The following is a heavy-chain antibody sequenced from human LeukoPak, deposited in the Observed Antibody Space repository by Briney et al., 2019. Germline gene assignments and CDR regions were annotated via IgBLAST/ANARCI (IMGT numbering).Heavy chain of an antibody. CDR3: AKAGVLWFGELAGDYFDY. D-gene: IGHD3-10*01. Sequence: GGSLRLSCIASGFTFSSDRMHWVRQAPGKGLEWVAVISYDGSNKYYADSVKGRFTISRDNSKNTLYLQMNSLRAEDTAVYYCAKAGVLWFGELAGDYFDYWGQGTLVTVSS. CDR2: ISYDGSNK. CDR1: GFTFSSDR. V-gene: IGHV3-30*18. J-gene: IGHJ4*02.